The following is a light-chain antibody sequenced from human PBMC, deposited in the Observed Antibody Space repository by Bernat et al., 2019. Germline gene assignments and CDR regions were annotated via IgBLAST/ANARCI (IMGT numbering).Light chain of an antibody. CDR3: CSYTNGPSYV. V-gene: IGLV2-11*01. CDR2: DFN. J-gene: IGLJ1*01. Sequence: QSALTQPRSVSGSPGQSVTISCTGTSSDVGSYNYVSWYQQHPGKAPKLMIYDFNKRPSGVPDRFSGSRSGNTASLTISGLQAEDEADYYCCSYTNGPSYVFGTVTRVTVL. CDR1: SSDVGSYNY.